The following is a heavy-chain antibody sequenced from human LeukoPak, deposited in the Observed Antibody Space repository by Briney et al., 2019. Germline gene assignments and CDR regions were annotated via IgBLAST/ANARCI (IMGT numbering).Heavy chain of an antibody. CDR3: ARGAYSYWGSRVAY. CDR1: GYTFTGYY. CDR2: INPNSGDT. J-gene: IGHJ4*02. Sequence: ASVKLSLKASGYTFTGYYMHWVRQAPGQGLEWMGWINPNSGDTNYAQKFQGRVTMTSDTSISTAYMELSRLTSDDTAVYYCARGAYSYWGSRVAYWGQGTLVIVS. D-gene: IGHD7-27*01. V-gene: IGHV1-2*02.